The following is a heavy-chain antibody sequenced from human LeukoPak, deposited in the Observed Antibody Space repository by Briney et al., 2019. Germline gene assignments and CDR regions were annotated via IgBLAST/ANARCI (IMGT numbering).Heavy chain of an antibody. J-gene: IGHJ4*02. Sequence: ASVKVSCKTSGYRFTGYYLHWVRQAPGHGLEGMGWMNPKSGATDYARKFQGRVTMTRDTSISTLYLDLSSLRSDDTAVYYCARYSLRSNWLFDYWGQGTLVTVSS. V-gene: IGHV1-2*02. CDR2: MNPKSGAT. D-gene: IGHD1-1*01. CDR3: ARYSLRSNWLFDY. CDR1: GYRFTGYY.